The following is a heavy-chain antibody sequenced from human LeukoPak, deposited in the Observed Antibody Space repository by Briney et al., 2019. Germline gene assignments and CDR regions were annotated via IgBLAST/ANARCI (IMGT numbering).Heavy chain of an antibody. J-gene: IGHJ4*02. D-gene: IGHD1-26*01. Sequence: SETLSLTCAVYGGSFSGYYWSWIRQPPGKGLEWIGEINRSGSTNYNPALQSRVTISVDTSKNQISLSLSSVTAADTAVYYCARGQTLVGALHFWGQGTLVTVSS. CDR1: GGSFSGYY. CDR2: INRSGST. V-gene: IGHV4-34*01. CDR3: ARGQTLVGALHF.